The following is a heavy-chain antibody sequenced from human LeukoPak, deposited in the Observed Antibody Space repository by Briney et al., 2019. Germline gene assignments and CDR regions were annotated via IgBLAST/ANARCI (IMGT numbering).Heavy chain of an antibody. CDR1: GYSFISYW. CDR3: AAPDYHGNFYFDY. CDR2: IYPGDSDT. D-gene: IGHD4-23*01. Sequence: GESLKISCKGSGYSFISYWIGWVRQMPGKGLEWMGIIYPGDSDTTYSPYFQGQVTISADKSSRTAYLQWSSLKASHPAMYYCAAPDYHGNFYFDYWGQGTLVTVSS. V-gene: IGHV5-51*01. J-gene: IGHJ4*02.